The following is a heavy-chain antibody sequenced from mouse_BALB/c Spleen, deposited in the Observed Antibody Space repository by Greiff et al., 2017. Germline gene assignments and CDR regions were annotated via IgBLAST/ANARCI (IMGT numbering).Heavy chain of an antibody. CDR2: IYPGDGDT. Sequence: QVQLQQSGAELARPGASVKLSCKASGYTFTSYWMQWVKQRPGQGLEWIGAIYPGDGDTRYTQKFKGKATLTADKSSSTAYMQLSSLASEDSAVYYCARSGDGYYFYAMDDWGQGTSVTVAS. CDR3: ARSGDGYYFYAMDD. V-gene: IGHV1-87*01. D-gene: IGHD2-3*01. J-gene: IGHJ4*01. CDR1: GYTFTSYW.